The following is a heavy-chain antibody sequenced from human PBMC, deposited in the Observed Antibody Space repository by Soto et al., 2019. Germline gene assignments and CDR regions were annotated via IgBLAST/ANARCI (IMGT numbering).Heavy chain of an antibody. J-gene: IGHJ6*02. D-gene: IGHD3-22*01. CDR2: IDPSHSYT. V-gene: IGHV5-10-1*01. CDR1: GYSFTSYW. CDR3: ASRNLDSSGYYIPYYYYGLEV. Sequence: PGESLKISCKGSGYSFTSYWISWVRQMPGKGLEWMGRIDPSHSYTNYSPSFQGHVTISAVKSISTAYLQWSSLKASDTAMYYCASRNLDSSGYYIPYYYYGLEVWGQGTTVTVSS.